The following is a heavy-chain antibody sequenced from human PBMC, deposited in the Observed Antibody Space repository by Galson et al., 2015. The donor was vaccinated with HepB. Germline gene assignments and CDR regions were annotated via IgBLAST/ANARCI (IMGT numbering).Heavy chain of an antibody. J-gene: IGHJ5*02. V-gene: IGHV1-18*01. CDR2: ISAYNGNT. CDR3: ARDRRITMVQGVWGHWFDP. Sequence: SVKVSCKASGYTFTSYGISWVRQAPGQGLEWMGWISAYNGNTNYAQKLQGRVTMTTDTSTSTAYMELRSLRSDDTAVYYCARDRRITMVQGVWGHWFDPWGQGTLVTVSS. CDR1: GYTFTSYG. D-gene: IGHD3-10*01.